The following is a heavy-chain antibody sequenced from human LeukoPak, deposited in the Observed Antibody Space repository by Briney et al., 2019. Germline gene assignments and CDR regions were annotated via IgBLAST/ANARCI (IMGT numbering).Heavy chain of an antibody. D-gene: IGHD2-15*01. CDR1: GDSVPSNSAA. CDR3: ARGGAGGRAFDI. V-gene: IGHV6-1*01. Sequence: SQTLSLTCAISGDSVPSNSAAWNWIRQSPSRGLEWLGRTYYRSKWYNYAVSVKSRLTINPDTSKNQFSLQLNSVTPEDTAVYYCARGGAGGRAFDIWGQGTMVTVSS. CDR2: TYYRSKWY. J-gene: IGHJ3*02.